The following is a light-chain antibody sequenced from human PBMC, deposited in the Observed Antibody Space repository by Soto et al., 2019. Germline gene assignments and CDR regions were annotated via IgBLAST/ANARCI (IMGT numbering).Light chain of an antibody. CDR3: LQHTNFPPT. CDR2: DAS. V-gene: IGKV1-17*03. J-gene: IGKJ5*01. CDR1: QGISNH. Sequence: DIQMTQSPSAISASVGDSFTITCRASQGISNHLVWFQQRPGKVPKRLIYDASSLQTGVPSRFSGSGSGTDFTLTISSLQPEDFATYYCLQHTNFPPTFGQGTRLEI.